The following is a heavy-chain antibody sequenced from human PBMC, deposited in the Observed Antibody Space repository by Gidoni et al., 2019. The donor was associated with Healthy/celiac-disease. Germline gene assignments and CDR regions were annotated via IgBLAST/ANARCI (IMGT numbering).Heavy chain of an antibody. CDR1: GSTFDDYT. Sequence: EVQLLVSGGVVVQPGGFLRLSCASSGSTFDDYTMHWVRQAPGKGLEWVSLNSWGGGSTYYADSVKGRFTISRDNSKNSLYLQMNSLRTEDTALYYCARESMVRGGFDYWGQGTLVTLSS. CDR2: NSWGGGST. D-gene: IGHD3-10*01. CDR3: ARESMVRGGFDY. J-gene: IGHJ4*02. V-gene: IGHV3-43*01.